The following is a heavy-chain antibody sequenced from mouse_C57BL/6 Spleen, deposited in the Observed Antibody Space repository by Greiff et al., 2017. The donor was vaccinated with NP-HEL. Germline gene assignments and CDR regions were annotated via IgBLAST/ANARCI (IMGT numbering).Heavy chain of an antibody. V-gene: IGHV5-4*01. Sequence: EVKLVESGGGLVKPGGSLKLSCAASGFTFSSYAMSWVRQTPEKRLEWVATISDGGSYTYYPDNVKGRFTISRDNAKNNLYLQMSHLKSEDTAMYYCSREGYGSSFDVWGTGTTVTVSS. CDR3: SREGYGSSFDV. J-gene: IGHJ1*03. CDR1: GFTFSSYA. CDR2: ISDGGSYT. D-gene: IGHD1-1*01.